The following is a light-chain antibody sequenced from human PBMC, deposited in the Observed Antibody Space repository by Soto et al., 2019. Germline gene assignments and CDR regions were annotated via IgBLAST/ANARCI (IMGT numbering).Light chain of an antibody. CDR2: GAS. Sequence: IEMTQSPATLSVSPGERATLSCRASQSVSSNLVWYQQKPGQAPRLLIYGASTRVTGIPARFSGSGSGTDFTLTISSLQPEDGATYYCQKYNSAPRTFGQGTKVDIK. CDR1: QSVSSN. CDR3: QKYNSAPRT. V-gene: IGKV3-15*01. J-gene: IGKJ1*01.